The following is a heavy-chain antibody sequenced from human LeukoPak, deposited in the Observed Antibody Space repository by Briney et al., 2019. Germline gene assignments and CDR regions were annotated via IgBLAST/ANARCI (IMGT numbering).Heavy chain of an antibody. J-gene: IGHJ4*02. CDR3: ARELTGDSSGWYALECPDY. Sequence: PGRSLRLSCAASGFTFSGYAMHWVRQAPGKGLEWVANIKQDGSEKYYVDSVKGRFTISRDNAKNSLYLQMNSLRAEDTAVYYCARELTGDSSGWYALECPDYWGQGTLVTVSS. CDR1: GFTFSGYA. D-gene: IGHD6-19*01. V-gene: IGHV3-7*01. CDR2: IKQDGSEK.